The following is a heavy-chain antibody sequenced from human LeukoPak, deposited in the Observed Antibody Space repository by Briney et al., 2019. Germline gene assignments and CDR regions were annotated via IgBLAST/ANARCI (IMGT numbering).Heavy chain of an antibody. CDR3: ASRRKGAYSSSWYGMDV. CDR2: INHSGST. CDR1: GGSFSGYY. D-gene: IGHD6-13*01. V-gene: IGHV4-34*01. Sequence: PSETLSLTCAVYGGSFSGYYWSWIRQPPGKGLEWTGEINHSGSTNYNPSLKSRVTISVDTSKNQFSLKLSSVTAADTAVYYCASRRKGAYSSSWYGMDVWGKGTTVTISS. J-gene: IGHJ6*04.